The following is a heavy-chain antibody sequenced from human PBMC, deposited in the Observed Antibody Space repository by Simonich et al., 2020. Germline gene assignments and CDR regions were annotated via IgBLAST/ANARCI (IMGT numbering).Heavy chain of an antibody. CDR1: GFTFDDYA. Sequence: EVQLVESGGGLVQPGRSLRLSCAASGFTFDDYAMHWVRQAPGKGREGGSGISWNGGSIGSADSVKGRFTIARDNAKNSLYLQMNSLRAEDTALYYCAKDVAAAGTEYFQHWGQGTLVTVSS. D-gene: IGHD6-13*01. J-gene: IGHJ1*01. CDR3: AKDVAAAGTEYFQH. V-gene: IGHV3-9*01. CDR2: ISWNGGSI.